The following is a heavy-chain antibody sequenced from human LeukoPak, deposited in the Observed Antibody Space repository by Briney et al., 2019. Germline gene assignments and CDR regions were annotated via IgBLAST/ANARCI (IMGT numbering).Heavy chain of an antibody. CDR2: VSGSGSTV. CDR1: GFTFSDYY. Sequence: GGSLRLSCAASGFTFSDYYMSWIRQAPGKGLEWVSYVSGSGSTVYYAASVRGRFTISRDNAKNSLFLQMNSLRAEDTAVYYCARDRGNSDPGDWFDSWGQGTLVTVSS. J-gene: IGHJ5*01. V-gene: IGHV3-11*01. CDR3: ARDRGNSDPGDWFDS. D-gene: IGHD4-23*01.